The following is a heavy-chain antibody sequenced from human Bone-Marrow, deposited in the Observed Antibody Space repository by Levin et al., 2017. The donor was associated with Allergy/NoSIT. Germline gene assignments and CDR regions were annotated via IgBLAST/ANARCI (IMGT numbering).Heavy chain of an antibody. CDR3: ASQKVTYGDSRRELIY. CDR1: GFTFSSYS. Sequence: PGGSLRLSCAASGFTFSSYSMNWVRQAPGKGLEWVSSISSSSSYIYYADSVKGRFTISRDNAKNSLYLQMNSLRAEDTAVYYCASQKVTYGDSRRELIYWGQGTLVTVSS. V-gene: IGHV3-21*01. D-gene: IGHD4-17*01. J-gene: IGHJ4*02. CDR2: ISSSSSYI.